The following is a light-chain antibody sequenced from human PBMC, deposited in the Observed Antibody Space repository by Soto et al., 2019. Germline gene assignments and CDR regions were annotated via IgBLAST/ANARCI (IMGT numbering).Light chain of an antibody. CDR2: DIT. J-gene: IGLJ1*01. Sequence: QSVLTQPRSVSGSPGQSVTISRTGTSSDVGGYDYVSWYQHRPGTAPKLMIFDITMRPSGVPDRFSGSKSGNTASLTISGLQAEDEADYYCCSYAGSYSFYVFGTGTKVTVL. CDR1: SSDVGGYDY. V-gene: IGLV2-11*01. CDR3: CSYAGSYSFYV.